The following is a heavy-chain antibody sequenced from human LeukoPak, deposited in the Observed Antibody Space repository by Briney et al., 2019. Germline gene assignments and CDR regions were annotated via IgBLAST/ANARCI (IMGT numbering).Heavy chain of an antibody. CDR1: GDSVSSNSAA. CDR2: TYYRSKWYN. D-gene: IGHD3-22*01. J-gene: IGHJ5*02. Sequence: PSQTLSLTCAISGDSVSSNSAAWNWIRQSPSRGLEWLGRTYYRSKWYNDYAVSVKSRITINPDTSKNQFSLQLNSVTPEDTAVYYCARGQYYYDSSGYFWFDPWGQGTLVTVSS. V-gene: IGHV6-1*01. CDR3: ARGQYYYDSSGYFWFDP.